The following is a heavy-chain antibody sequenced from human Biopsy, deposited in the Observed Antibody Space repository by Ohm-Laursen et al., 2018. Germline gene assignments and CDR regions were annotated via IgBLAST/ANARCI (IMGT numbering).Heavy chain of an antibody. V-gene: IGHV1-69*13. CDR2: IIPMFGTA. J-gene: IGHJ4*02. CDR3: ARGPHSGSHSCFDY. CDR1: GGTFINYA. Sequence: GASVKVSCKVSGGTFINYAISWVRQAPGQGLEWMGGIIPMFGTANYAQMFQDRVTISADESTSTSYMELSSLTTEDTAIYYCARGPHSGSHSCFDYWGRGTLVTVSS. D-gene: IGHD1-26*01.